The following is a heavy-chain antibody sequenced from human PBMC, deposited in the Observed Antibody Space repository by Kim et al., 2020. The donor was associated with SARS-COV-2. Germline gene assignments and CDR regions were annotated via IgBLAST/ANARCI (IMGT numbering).Heavy chain of an antibody. CDR1: GGSISSYY. J-gene: IGHJ5*02. D-gene: IGHD3-10*01. V-gene: IGHV4-59*13. CDR3: ARAPAGVRGVIIGGFDP. Sequence: SETLSLTCTVSGGSISSYYWSWIRQPPGKGLEWIGYIYYSGSTNYNPSLKSRVTISVDTSKNQFSLKLSSVTAADTAVYYCARAPAGVRGVIIGGFDPWGQGTLVTVSS. CDR2: IYYSGST.